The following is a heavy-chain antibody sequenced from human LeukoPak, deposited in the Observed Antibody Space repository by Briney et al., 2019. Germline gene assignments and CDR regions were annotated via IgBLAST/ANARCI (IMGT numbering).Heavy chain of an antibody. CDR1: GFTFSSYW. Sequence: GGSLRLSCAASGFTFSSYWMSWVRQAPGKGLEWVANIKQDGSEKYYVDSVKGRFTISRDNAKNSLYLQMNSLRAEDTAVYYCARDGTPAYYYDSSGYLDAFDIWGQGTMVTVSS. CDR2: IKQDGSEK. V-gene: IGHV3-7*01. CDR3: ARDGTPAYYYDSSGYLDAFDI. D-gene: IGHD3-22*01. J-gene: IGHJ3*02.